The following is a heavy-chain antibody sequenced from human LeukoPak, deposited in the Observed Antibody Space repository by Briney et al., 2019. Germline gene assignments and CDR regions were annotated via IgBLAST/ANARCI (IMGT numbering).Heavy chain of an antibody. CDR3: AGRSGYFVLLYYFDY. Sequence: SETLSLACAVSGGSFSGYYWSWIRQPPGKGLEWIGEINHSGSTNYNPSLKSRVSISVDTSKNQFSLKLSSVTAADTAVYYCAGRSGYFVLLYYFDYWGQGTLVTVSS. V-gene: IGHV4-34*01. D-gene: IGHD3-22*01. J-gene: IGHJ4*02. CDR1: GGSFSGYY. CDR2: INHSGST.